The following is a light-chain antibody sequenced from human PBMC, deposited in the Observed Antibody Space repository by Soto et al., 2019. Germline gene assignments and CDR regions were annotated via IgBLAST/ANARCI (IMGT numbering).Light chain of an antibody. CDR1: SSDVGHYNY. CDR2: EVS. J-gene: IGLJ3*02. V-gene: IGLV2-14*01. CDR3: TSHTSSSTLNWV. Sequence: QSVLTQPASVSGSPGQSITISCTGTSSDVGHYNYVSWYQQHSGKAPKLIIYEVSNRPSGVSNRFSGSKSGNTASLTISGLQAEDEADYYCTSHTSSSTLNWVFDGGTKVTVL.